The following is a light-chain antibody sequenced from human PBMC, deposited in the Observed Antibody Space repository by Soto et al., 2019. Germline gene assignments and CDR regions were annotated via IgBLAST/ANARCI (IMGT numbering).Light chain of an antibody. CDR2: SNN. CDR3: AAWDDSLKGQV. J-gene: IGLJ1*01. V-gene: IGLV1-44*01. CDR1: SSNIGSNI. Sequence: QSVLTQPPSASGTPGQRVTISCSGSSSNIGSNIVNWYQQLPGTAPKLLIYSNNQRLSGVPDRFSGSRSGTSASLAISGLQSEDEADYYCAAWDDSLKGQVLGTGTKLTVL.